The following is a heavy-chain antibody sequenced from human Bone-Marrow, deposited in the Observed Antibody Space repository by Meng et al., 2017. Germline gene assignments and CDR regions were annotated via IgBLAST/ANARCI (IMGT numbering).Heavy chain of an antibody. D-gene: IGHD2-15*01. CDR2: IYYSGST. CDR3: ARGFYSDASGPFDY. J-gene: IGHJ4*02. Sequence: SETLSLTCTVSGGSISSSSYYWGWIRQPPGTGLEWIGSIYYSGSTYYNPSLKSRVTISVDTSKNQFSLKLSSVTAADTALYYCARGFYSDASGPFDYWGQGTLVTVSS. CDR1: GGSISSSSYY. V-gene: IGHV4-39*07.